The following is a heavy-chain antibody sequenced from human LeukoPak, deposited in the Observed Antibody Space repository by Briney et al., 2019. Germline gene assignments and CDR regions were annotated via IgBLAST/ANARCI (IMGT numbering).Heavy chain of an antibody. CDR1: GFTFSDYQ. CDR2: TKQDGSEK. V-gene: IGHV3-7*01. D-gene: IGHD6-13*01. CDR3: ARGQRLVF. Sequence: GGSLRLSCAASGFTFSDYQMGWVRQAPGKGLEWVANTKQDGSEKYYADSVKGRFTISRDNAKNSLDLQMNSLRAEDTAVYYCARGQRLVFRGQGTLVTVSS. J-gene: IGHJ4*02.